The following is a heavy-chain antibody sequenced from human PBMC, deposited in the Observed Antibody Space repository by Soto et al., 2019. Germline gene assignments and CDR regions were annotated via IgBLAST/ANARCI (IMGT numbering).Heavy chain of an antibody. D-gene: IGHD2-8*01. Sequence: PSETLSLTCTVSGGSISSYYWSWIRQPPGKGLEWIGYIYYSGSTNYNPSLKSRVTISVDTSKNQFSLKLSSVTAADTAVYYCARGLHAYCTNGVCYDLVYNWFDPWGQGTLVTVSS. J-gene: IGHJ5*02. CDR1: GGSISSYY. CDR2: IYYSGST. V-gene: IGHV4-59*01. CDR3: ARGLHAYCTNGVCYDLVYNWFDP.